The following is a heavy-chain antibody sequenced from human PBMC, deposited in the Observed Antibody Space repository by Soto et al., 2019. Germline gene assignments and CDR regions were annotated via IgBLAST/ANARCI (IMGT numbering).Heavy chain of an antibody. J-gene: IGHJ4*02. D-gene: IGHD1-26*01. CDR2: VYWNDAK. Sequence: SGATLEKPTQTLALTCTFSGFSLSTRQVGVGWIRQPPGTALEWLAHVYWNDAKYYSLSLKTRLTITKDTSKNQVVLTMTNMDPVDTATYFCADLATPGNYSDYRGQVALVTVSS. CDR3: ADLATPGNYSDY. CDR1: GFSLSTRQVG. V-gene: IGHV2-5*01.